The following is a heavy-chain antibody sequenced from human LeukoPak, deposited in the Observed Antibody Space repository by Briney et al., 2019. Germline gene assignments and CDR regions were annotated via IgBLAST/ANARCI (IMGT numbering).Heavy chain of an antibody. CDR2: INPKNGGA. CDR1: GYVFTGYY. D-gene: IGHD1-1*01. V-gene: IGHV1-2*02. CDR3: ARDGNLDY. J-gene: IGHJ4*02. Sequence: GASVKVSCKASGYVFTGYYMHWVRQAPGQGLEWMGWINPKNGGANYAQKFQGRVTMTRDTSISTAYMELSSLRSDDTAVYYCARDGNLDYWGQGTLVTVSS.